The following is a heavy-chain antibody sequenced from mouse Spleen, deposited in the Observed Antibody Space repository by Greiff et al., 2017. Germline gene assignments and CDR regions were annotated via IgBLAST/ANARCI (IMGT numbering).Heavy chain of an antibody. CDR2: IWSDGST. J-gene: IGHJ4*01. CDR1: GFSLTSYG. Sequence: VKLMESGPGLVAPSQSLSITCTISGFSLTSYGVHWVRQPPGKGLEWLVVIWSDGSTTYNSALKSRLSISKDNSKSQVFLKMNSLQTDDTAMYYCARQLGLTNYYAMDYWGQGTSVTVSS. V-gene: IGHV2-6-1*01. CDR3: ARQLGLTNYYAMDY. D-gene: IGHD3-1*01.